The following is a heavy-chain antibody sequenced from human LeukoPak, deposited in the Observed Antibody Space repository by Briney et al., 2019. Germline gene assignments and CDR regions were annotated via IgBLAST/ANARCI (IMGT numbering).Heavy chain of an antibody. J-gene: IGHJ4*02. D-gene: IGHD2-15*01. V-gene: IGHV3-30*18. CDR2: ISYDGNNK. CDR3: AKDSGHCSGGSCCYFDF. CDR1: GFTFSSYG. Sequence: GGSPRLSCAASGFTFSSYGIHWVRQAPGKGLEWVAVISYDGNNKYYGDTVKGRFTISRDNSKNTLYVQMNSLRPDDTAVYYCAKDSGHCSGGSCCYFDFWGQGTLVTVSS.